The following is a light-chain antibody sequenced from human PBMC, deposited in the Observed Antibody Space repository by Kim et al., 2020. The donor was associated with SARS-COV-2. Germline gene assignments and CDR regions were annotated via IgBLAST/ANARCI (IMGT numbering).Light chain of an antibody. Sequence: GSPGQTAPIACSGDGLEDRYASWYQQTPGQSPVLVIYEDSKRPSGIPERFSGSNSGNTATLTISGTQSMDEADYYCQTWDSKTVVFGGGTQLTVL. J-gene: IGLJ2*01. CDR3: QTWDSKTVV. V-gene: IGLV3-1*01. CDR2: EDS. CDR1: GLEDRY.